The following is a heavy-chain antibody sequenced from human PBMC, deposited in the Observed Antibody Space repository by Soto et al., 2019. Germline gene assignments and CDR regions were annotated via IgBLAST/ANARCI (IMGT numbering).Heavy chain of an antibody. D-gene: IGHD4-17*01. V-gene: IGHV3-11*01. J-gene: IGHJ6*04. CDR1: GLTFSDLC. CDR3: ARGRCVRCGVDV. CDR2: ISSSSNTI. Sequence: PVVLLRVPYTASGLTFSDLCVRWISQDQGKGLEWVSYISSSSNTIYYADSVKGRFTISRDNARNSLYLQMDSLRAEDTAVYYCARGRCVRCGVDVWGKGTTVTVSS.